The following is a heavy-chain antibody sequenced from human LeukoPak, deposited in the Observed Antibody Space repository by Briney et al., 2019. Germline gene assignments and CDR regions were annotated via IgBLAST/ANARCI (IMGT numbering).Heavy chain of an antibody. Sequence: GGSLRLSCAASGFTFSSYSMNWVRQAPGKGLERVTYISSSSSSIYYADSVKGLFTISRDNAKNALYMQMNSLRAEDTAVYYCARADFWSGYYMDYWGQGTLVTVSS. D-gene: IGHD3-3*01. V-gene: IGHV3-48*01. CDR1: GFTFSSYS. J-gene: IGHJ4*02. CDR3: ARADFWSGYYMDY. CDR2: ISSSSSSI.